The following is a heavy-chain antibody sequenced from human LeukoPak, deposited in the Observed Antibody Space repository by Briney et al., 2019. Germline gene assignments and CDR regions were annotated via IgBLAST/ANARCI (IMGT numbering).Heavy chain of an antibody. J-gene: IGHJ5*02. V-gene: IGHV1-8*03. Sequence: ASVKVSCKASGYSFPTYDINWVRQATGQGLQWMGWMSSKSGHTAYAQKFQGRVIFTRNISISTAYMEMSSLTSEDTAVYYCAKGRASAGGYSGYDWGDWFDPWGQGTLVTVSS. CDR3: AKGRASAGGYSGYDWGDWFDP. D-gene: IGHD5-12*01. CDR2: MSSKSGHT. CDR1: GYSFPTYD.